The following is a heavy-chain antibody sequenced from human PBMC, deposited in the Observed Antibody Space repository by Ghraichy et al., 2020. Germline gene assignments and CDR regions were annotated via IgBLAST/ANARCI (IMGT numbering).Heavy chain of an antibody. CDR3: ARDLNFRGWYRFFDY. D-gene: IGHD6-19*01. CDR2: IYYSGST. Sequence: ESLNISCTVSGGSISSYYWSWIRQPPGKGLELIGYIYYSGSTNYNPSLKSRVTISVDTSKNQFSLKLSSVTAADTAVYYCARDLNFRGWYRFFDYWGQGTLVTVSS. J-gene: IGHJ4*02. CDR1: GGSISSYY. V-gene: IGHV4-59*01.